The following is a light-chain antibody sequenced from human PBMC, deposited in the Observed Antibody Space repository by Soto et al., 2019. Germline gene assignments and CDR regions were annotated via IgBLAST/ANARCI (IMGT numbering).Light chain of an antibody. CDR2: AAS. CDR3: QQSYSTPRT. V-gene: IGKV1-39*01. Sequence: DIQMTQSPSSLSASVGDRVTITCRASQSISSFLNWYQKKPGKAPKLLIYAASSLQSGVLSRFSGSGSGTDFTLTISSLQPEDFATYYCQQSYSTPRTFGQGTKVEIK. CDR1: QSISSF. J-gene: IGKJ1*01.